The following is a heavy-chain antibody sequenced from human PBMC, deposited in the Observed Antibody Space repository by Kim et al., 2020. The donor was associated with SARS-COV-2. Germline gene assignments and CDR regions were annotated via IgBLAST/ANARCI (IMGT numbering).Heavy chain of an antibody. V-gene: IGHV3-11*06. J-gene: IGHJ4*02. Sequence: YHESLKGRFTISRDNAKNSLYLQMNSLGAEDPAVYYCARGGSSGYYPEDYWGQGTLVTVSS. CDR3: ARGGSSGYYPEDY. D-gene: IGHD3-22*01.